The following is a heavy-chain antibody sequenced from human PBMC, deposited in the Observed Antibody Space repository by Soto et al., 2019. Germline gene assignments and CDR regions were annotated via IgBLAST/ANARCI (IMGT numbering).Heavy chain of an antibody. Sequence: SVEVSYRASSGTFISYAISWVRQAPGQGLEWMGGIIPIFGTANYAQKFQGRVTITADKSTSTAYMELSSLRSEDTAVYYCARDDYDSSGYFDYWGQGTLVSVSS. D-gene: IGHD3-22*01. V-gene: IGHV1-69*06. J-gene: IGHJ4*02. CDR1: SGTFISYA. CDR2: IIPIFGTA. CDR3: ARDDYDSSGYFDY.